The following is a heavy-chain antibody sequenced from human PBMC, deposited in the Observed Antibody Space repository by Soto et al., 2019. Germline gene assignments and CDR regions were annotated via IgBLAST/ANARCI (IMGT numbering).Heavy chain of an antibody. CDR1: GYTFTDYY. Sequence: ASVKVSCKASGYTFTDYYVHWVRQAPGQGLEWMGWINPNSGGTKSAQKFQGRVTMTRDTSISTAYMELSRLRSDDTAVYYCARGVHHDSSGYYYFYWGQGTLVTVSS. V-gene: IGHV1-2*02. J-gene: IGHJ4*02. CDR2: INPNSGGT. CDR3: ARGVHHDSSGYYYFY. D-gene: IGHD3-22*01.